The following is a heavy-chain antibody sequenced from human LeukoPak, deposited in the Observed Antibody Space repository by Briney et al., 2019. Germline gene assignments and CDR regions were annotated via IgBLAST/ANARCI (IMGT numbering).Heavy chain of an antibody. CDR1: RFTFSSYA. V-gene: IGHV3-23*01. CDR3: AKAHYDSSGPFDY. Sequence: GESLRLSCAASRFTFSSYAMSWVRQAPGKGLEWVSGISGSGGSTYYADSAKGRFTISRDNSKNTLYLQMNSLRAEDTAVYYCAKAHYDSSGPFDYWGQGTLVTVSS. CDR2: ISGSGGST. J-gene: IGHJ4*02. D-gene: IGHD3-22*01.